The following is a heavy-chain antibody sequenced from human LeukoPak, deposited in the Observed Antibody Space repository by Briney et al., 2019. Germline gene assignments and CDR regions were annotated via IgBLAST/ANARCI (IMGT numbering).Heavy chain of an antibody. V-gene: IGHV4-59*01. J-gene: IGHJ5*02. CDR2: IYYSGST. CDR3: ARVAINNWFDP. D-gene: IGHD3-3*02. Sequence: SETLSLTCTVSGGSISSYYWSWIRQPPGKGLEWIGYIYYSGSTNYNPSLKSRVTISVDTSKNHFSLKLSSVTAADTAVYYCARVAINNWFDPWGQGTLVTVSS. CDR1: GGSISSYY.